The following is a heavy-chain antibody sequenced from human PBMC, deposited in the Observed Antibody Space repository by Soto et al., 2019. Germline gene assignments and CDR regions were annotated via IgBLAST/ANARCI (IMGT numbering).Heavy chain of an antibody. CDR2: MSSDGGNT. CDR3: ARDYGDGYYYFNL. D-gene: IGHD5-12*01. Sequence: QVQLVESGGGVVQPGRSLRLSCAASGFTFSDYTMHWVRQAPGKELEWVALMSSDGGNTHYTDSVKGRFTISRDNSKNTLYVQMDSLRPEDTTVYYWARDYGDGYYYFNLWGQGTLVTVSS. J-gene: IGHJ4*02. CDR1: GFTFSDYT. V-gene: IGHV3-30-3*01.